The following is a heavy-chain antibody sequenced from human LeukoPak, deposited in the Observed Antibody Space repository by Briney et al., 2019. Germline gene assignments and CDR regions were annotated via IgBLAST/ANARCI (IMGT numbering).Heavy chain of an antibody. CDR2: IGTAGDT. Sequence: GGSLRPSCAASGFTFSSYDMHWVRQATGKGLEWVSAIGTAGDTYYPGSVKGRFTISRENAKNSLYLQMNSLRAGDTAVYYCARGDCSSTSCYSYYYYGMDVWGQETTVTVSS. J-gene: IGHJ6*02. CDR1: GFTFSSYD. D-gene: IGHD2-2*01. CDR3: ARGDCSSTSCYSYYYYGMDV. V-gene: IGHV3-13*01.